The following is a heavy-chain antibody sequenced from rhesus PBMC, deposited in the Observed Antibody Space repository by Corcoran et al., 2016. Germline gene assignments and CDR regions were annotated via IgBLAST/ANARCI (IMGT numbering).Heavy chain of an antibody. CDR2: IRNKANSYTT. V-gene: IGHV3-13*01. D-gene: IGHD2-21*01. J-gene: IGHJ6*01. Sequence: EVQLVESGGGLVQPGGSLRLSCAASGFTFSNYYMHWVRQATGKGLEWGGLIRNKANSYTTECAAAVKCRFTISRDDSKNTLYLQMSSLKTEDTAVYYCTKEYCTGSGCYYGLDSWGQGVVVTVSS. CDR1: GFTFSNYY. CDR3: TKEYCTGSGCYYGLDS.